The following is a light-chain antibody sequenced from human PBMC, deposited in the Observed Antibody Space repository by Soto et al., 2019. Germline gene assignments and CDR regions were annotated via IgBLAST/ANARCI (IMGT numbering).Light chain of an antibody. Sequence: DIQVTQLPSSLSASVGDTITITCRASQAIGNYLAWYQQKPGKVPKLLIYAASTLQSGVPSRFSGSPSGTDFTLTVSSLQPEDVATYFCQKYNGVPLTFGPGTKVEIK. CDR2: AAS. CDR3: QKYNGVPLT. CDR1: QAIGNY. V-gene: IGKV1-27*01. J-gene: IGKJ3*01.